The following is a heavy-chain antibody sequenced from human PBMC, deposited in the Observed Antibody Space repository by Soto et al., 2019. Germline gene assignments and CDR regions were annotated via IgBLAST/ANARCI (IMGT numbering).Heavy chain of an antibody. D-gene: IGHD3-22*01. Sequence: QVQLVQSGAEVKKPGASVKVSCKASGYTFTIYGISWVRQAPGQGLEWRGWISGYNGNTDYAQNLQDRVTLTTDASTSSVYMELRSLRSDDTAGYYCARVDYYDSSGYYGYWGQGTRITVSS. V-gene: IGHV1-18*04. CDR1: GYTFTIYG. J-gene: IGHJ4*02. CDR2: ISGYNGNT. CDR3: ARVDYYDSSGYYGY.